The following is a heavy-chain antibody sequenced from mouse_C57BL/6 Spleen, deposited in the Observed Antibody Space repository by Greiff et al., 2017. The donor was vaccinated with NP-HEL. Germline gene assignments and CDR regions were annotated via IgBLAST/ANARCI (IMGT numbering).Heavy chain of an antibody. CDR1: GFTFSSYT. CDR3: ARLWDKGFAY. J-gene: IGHJ3*01. D-gene: IGHD3-3*01. Sequence: DVHLVESGGGLVKPGGSLKLSCAASGFTFSSYTMSWVRQTPEKRLEWVATISGGGGNTYYPDSVKGRFTISRDNAKNTLYLQMSSLRSEDTALYYCARLWDKGFAYWGQGTLVTVSA. CDR2: ISGGGGNT. V-gene: IGHV5-9*01.